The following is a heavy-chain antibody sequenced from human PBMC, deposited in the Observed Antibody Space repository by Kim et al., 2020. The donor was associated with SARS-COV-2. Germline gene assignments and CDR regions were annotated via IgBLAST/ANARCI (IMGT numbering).Heavy chain of an antibody. D-gene: IGHD4-17*01. CDR2: ISYSGSS. J-gene: IGHJ4*02. V-gene: IGHV4-61*01. CDR1: GGSVSSGSYY. CDR3: ARGHMDLYGDPEN. Sequence: SETLSLTCTVSGGSVSSGSYYWSWIRQPPGKGLEWIGYISYSGSSDYSPSLRSRVTISVDTSKNQFSLKLSSVIAADTAVYYCARGHMDLYGDPENWGQGTLVTVSS.